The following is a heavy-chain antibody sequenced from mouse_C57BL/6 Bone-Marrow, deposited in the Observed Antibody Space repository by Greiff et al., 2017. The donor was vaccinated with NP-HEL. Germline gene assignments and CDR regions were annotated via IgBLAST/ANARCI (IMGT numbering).Heavy chain of an antibody. Sequence: VQLQQSGAELVRPGSSVKLSCKASGYTFTSYWMHWVKQRPIQGLEWIGNIDPSDSETHYNQKFKDKATLTVDKSSSTAYMQLSSLTSEDSAVYYCAREGFYYDYDGFAYWGQGTLVTVSA. CDR1: GYTFTSYW. J-gene: IGHJ3*01. CDR3: AREGFYYDYDGFAY. CDR2: IDPSDSET. V-gene: IGHV1-52*01. D-gene: IGHD2-4*01.